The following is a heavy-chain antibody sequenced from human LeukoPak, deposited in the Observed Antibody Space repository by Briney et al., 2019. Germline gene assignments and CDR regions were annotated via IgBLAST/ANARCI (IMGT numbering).Heavy chain of an antibody. CDR2: IYPGDSDT. D-gene: IGHD6-6*01. Sequence: GESLKISCKGSGYSFTSYWIGWVRHMPGKGLEWMGIIYPGDSDTRYSPSFQGQVTISADKSISTAYLQWSSLKASDTAMYYCASMIAARFPSDYYFDYWGQGTLVTVSS. V-gene: IGHV5-51*01. CDR1: GYSFTSYW. J-gene: IGHJ4*02. CDR3: ASMIAARFPSDYYFDY.